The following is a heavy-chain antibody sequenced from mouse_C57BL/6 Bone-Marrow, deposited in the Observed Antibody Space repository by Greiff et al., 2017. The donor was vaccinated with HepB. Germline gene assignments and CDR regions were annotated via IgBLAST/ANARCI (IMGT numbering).Heavy chain of an antibody. V-gene: IGHV1-64*01. CDR1: GYTFTRYW. Sequence: VQLKQPGAELVKPGASVKLSCKASGYTFTRYWMHWVKQRPGQGLEWIGMIHPNSGSTTYNEKFKSKATLTVDKSSSTAYMQLSILTSEDSAVYYCARDYDGYPWFAYWGQGTLVTVSA. CDR3: ARDYDGYPWFAY. D-gene: IGHD2-3*01. CDR2: IHPNSGST. J-gene: IGHJ3*01.